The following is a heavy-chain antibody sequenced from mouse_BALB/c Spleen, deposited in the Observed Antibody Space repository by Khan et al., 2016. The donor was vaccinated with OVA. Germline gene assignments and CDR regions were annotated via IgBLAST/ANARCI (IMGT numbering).Heavy chain of an antibody. J-gene: IGHJ1*01. CDR2: INPYNDGN. CDR1: GYTFTSYV. D-gene: IGHD1-1*01. CDR3: ARSWYGSSYWYFDV. V-gene: IGHV1S136*01. Sequence: EVQLQESGPELVKPGASVKMSCKASGYTFTSYVMHWVKQKPGQGLEWIGYINPYNDGNKYNEKFKGKATLTSDKSSSTAYMELSSLTSEDSAVDYCARSWYGSSYWYFDVWGAGTTVTVSS.